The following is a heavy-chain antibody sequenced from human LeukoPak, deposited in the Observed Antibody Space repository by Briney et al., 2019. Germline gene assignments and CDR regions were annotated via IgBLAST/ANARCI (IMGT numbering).Heavy chain of an antibody. D-gene: IGHD3-10*01. CDR2: IKQDGSEK. CDR3: VGSGGY. J-gene: IGHJ4*02. V-gene: IGHV3-7*01. Sequence: GGSLRLSCAVSGFTFSSYWMSWVRQAPGKGLEWVANIKQDGSEKYYVDSVKGRFTISRDNAKNSLYLQMSSLRAEDTAVYYCVGSGGYWGQGTLVTVSS. CDR1: GFTFSSYW.